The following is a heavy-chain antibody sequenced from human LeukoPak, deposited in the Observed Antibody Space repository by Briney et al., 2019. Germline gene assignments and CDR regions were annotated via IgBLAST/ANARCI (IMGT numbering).Heavy chain of an antibody. V-gene: IGHV3-21*01. J-gene: IGHJ5*02. Sequence: YPGGSLRLSCAASGFTFSSYSMNWVRQAPGKGLEWVSSISSSSNYIYYADSVKGRFTTSRDNAKNSLYLQMNSLRAEDTAVYYCARVEESASFDPWGQGTLVTVSS. D-gene: IGHD3-3*01. CDR1: GFTFSSYS. CDR3: ARVEESASFDP. CDR2: ISSSSNYI.